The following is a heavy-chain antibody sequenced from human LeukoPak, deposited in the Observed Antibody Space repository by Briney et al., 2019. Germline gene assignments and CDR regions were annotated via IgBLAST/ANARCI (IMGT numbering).Heavy chain of an antibody. V-gene: IGHV4-4*07. D-gene: IGHD1-14*01. CDR1: GASISDYY. J-gene: IGHJ6*03. CDR3: ASAIAEDFYYYYMDV. Sequence: PSETLSLTCNVSGASISDYYWTWIRQPAGRGLEWIGRTHVTENTKYNPSLKSRVTISVDTSKNQFSLNLSSVTAADTAVYYCASAIAEDFYYYYMDVWGKGTTVTVSS. CDR2: THVTENT.